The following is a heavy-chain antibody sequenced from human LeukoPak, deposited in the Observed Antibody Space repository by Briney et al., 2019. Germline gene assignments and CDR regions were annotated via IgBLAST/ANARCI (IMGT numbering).Heavy chain of an antibody. J-gene: IGHJ4*02. V-gene: IGHV1-18*01. D-gene: IGHD3-10*01. CDR1: GYTFTSYG. CDR3: ARDRQVGIWFGELIDY. Sequence: GASVKVSCKASGYTFTSYGISWVRQAPGQGLEWMGWTSAYNGNTNYAQKLQGRVTMTTDTSTSTAYMELRSLRSDDTAVYYCARDRQVGIWFGELIDYWGQGTLVTVSS. CDR2: TSAYNGNT.